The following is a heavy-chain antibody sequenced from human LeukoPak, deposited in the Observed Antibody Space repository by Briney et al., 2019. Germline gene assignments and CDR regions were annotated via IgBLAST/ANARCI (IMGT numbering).Heavy chain of an antibody. CDR3: ARGRAYYYDSSDDALDI. D-gene: IGHD3-22*01. J-gene: IGHJ3*02. V-gene: IGHV1-69*05. Sequence: ASVKVSCKTSGGTLSRYAISWVRQAPGQGLEWMGEIIPIFGTANYAQRFQGRVTMTRDTSISTAYMELSRLRSDDTAVYYCARGRAYYYDSSDDALDIWGQGTMVTVSS. CDR1: GGTLSRYA. CDR2: IIPIFGTA.